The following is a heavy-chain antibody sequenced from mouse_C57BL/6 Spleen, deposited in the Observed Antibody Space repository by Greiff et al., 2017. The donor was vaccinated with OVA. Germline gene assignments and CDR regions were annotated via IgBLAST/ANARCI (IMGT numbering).Heavy chain of an antibody. V-gene: IGHV1-80*01. CDR1: GYAFSSYW. Sequence: VKLVESGAELVKPGASVKISCKASGYAFSSYWMNWVKQRPGKGLEWIGQIYPGDGDTNYNGKFKGKATLTADKSSSTAYMQLSSLTSEDSAVYFCARPRSVYAMDYWGQGTSVTVSS. CDR2: IYPGDGDT. CDR3: ARPRSVYAMDY. J-gene: IGHJ4*01.